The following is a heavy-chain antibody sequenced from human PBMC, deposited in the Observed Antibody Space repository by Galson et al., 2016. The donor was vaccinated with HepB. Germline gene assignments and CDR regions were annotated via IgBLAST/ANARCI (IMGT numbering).Heavy chain of an antibody. CDR1: EFTFGDYA. CDR2: IRSKAYGGTT. Sequence: LRLSCAASEFTFGDYAMSWFRQAPGKGLEWVTFIRSKAYGGTTEYAASVKGRFTISRDDSKSIAYLQMNSLKTEDTAIYYCTREGADHGVPATKGKGYDAFESWGQGTMVTVSS. D-gene: IGHD2-2*01. J-gene: IGHJ3*02. CDR3: TREGADHGVPATKGKGYDAFES. V-gene: IGHV3-49*03.